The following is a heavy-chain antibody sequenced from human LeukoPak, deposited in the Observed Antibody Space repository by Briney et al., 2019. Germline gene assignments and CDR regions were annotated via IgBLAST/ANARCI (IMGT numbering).Heavy chain of an antibody. CDR2: INHSGYT. D-gene: IGHD4/OR15-4a*01. J-gene: IGHJ4*02. CDR3: TRMTMGHDY. CDR1: GVSFDDYY. Sequence: SETLSLTCAVSGVSFDDYYWSWVRQTPGKGLEWLGEINHSGYTNDSPSLKSRVTLSIDTANKQFSLNLRSVTVADAGIYYCTRMTMGHDYWGQGTLVTHSS. V-gene: IGHV4-34*01.